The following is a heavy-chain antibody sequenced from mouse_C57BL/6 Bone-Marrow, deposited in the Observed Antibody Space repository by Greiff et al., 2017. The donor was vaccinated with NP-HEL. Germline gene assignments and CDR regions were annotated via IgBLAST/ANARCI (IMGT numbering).Heavy chain of an antibody. CDR2: INPNNGGT. Sequence: VQLQQSGPELVKPGASVKISCKASGYTFTDYYMNWVKQSHGKSLEWIGDINPNNGGTSYNQKFKGKATLTVDKSSSTAYMELRSLTSEDSAVYYCARQILAYYGSSYWYFDVWGTGTTVTVSS. V-gene: IGHV1-26*01. D-gene: IGHD1-1*01. CDR1: GYTFTDYY. CDR3: ARQILAYYGSSYWYFDV. J-gene: IGHJ1*03.